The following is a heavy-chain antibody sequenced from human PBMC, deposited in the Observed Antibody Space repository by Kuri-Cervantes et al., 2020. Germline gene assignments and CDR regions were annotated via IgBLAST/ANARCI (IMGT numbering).Heavy chain of an antibody. Sequence: ASVKVSCKASGYTFTSYGISWVRQAPGQGLEWMGWISAYNGNTNYAQKLQGRVTMTTDTSTSTAYVELRSLRSDDTAVYYCATVQSIAAVSGWFDPWGQGTLVTVSS. J-gene: IGHJ5*02. D-gene: IGHD6-13*01. CDR1: GYTFTSYG. CDR2: ISAYNGNT. CDR3: ATVQSIAAVSGWFDP. V-gene: IGHV1-18*01.